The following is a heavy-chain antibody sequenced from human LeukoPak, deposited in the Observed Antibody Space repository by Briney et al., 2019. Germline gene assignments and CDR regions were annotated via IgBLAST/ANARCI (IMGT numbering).Heavy chain of an antibody. D-gene: IGHD2-2*03. J-gene: IGHJ5*02. V-gene: IGHV4-61*02. Sequence: PSETLSLTCTVSGGSLSSGSYYWSWIRQPAGKGLEWIGRIYTSGSTNYNPSLKSRVTISVDTSKNQFSLKLSSVTAADTAVYYCARVDGDWFDPWGQGTLVTVSS. CDR1: GGSLSSGSYY. CDR2: IYTSGST. CDR3: ARVDGDWFDP.